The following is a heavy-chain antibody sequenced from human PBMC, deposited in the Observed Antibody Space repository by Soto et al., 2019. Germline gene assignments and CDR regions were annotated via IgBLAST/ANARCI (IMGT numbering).Heavy chain of an antibody. CDR2: INRSGST. J-gene: IGHJ4*02. CDR1: GGSFGGYY. V-gene: IGHV4-34*01. D-gene: IGHD1-20*01. CDR3: ARGRTLITGTSLDY. Sequence: PSETLSLTCAVYGGSFGGYYWTWIRQPPGKGLEWIGEINRSGSTNYKPSLRGRATISVDTSKNQVSLKVSSVTAADTAVYYCARGRTLITGTSLDYWGQGTLVTVSS.